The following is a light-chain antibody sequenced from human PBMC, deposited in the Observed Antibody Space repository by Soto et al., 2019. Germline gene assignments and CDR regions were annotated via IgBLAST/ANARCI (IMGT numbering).Light chain of an antibody. V-gene: IGKV3-15*01. J-gene: IGKJ5*01. CDR2: GAS. CDR1: QSVSSN. CDR3: QQYNNWPHIT. Sequence: EIVMTQSPATLSVSPGERATLSCRASQSVSSNLAWYQQKPGQAPRLLIYGASTRATGIPAWFSGSGSGTEFTLTISSLQSEDFAVYYCQQYNNWPHITFGQGTRLEIK.